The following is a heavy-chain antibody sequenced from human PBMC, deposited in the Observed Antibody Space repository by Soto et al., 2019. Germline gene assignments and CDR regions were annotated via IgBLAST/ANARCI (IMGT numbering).Heavy chain of an antibody. J-gene: IGHJ5*02. D-gene: IGHD3-3*01. Sequence: GESLKISCKGSGYSFSNYWIAWLRQMPGKGLEWMGIIYPAASDARYSPSFQGQVTISVDKSISTAYLQWSSLKASDTAMYYCARKEASGVVHSWFDPWGQGTLVTVSS. CDR1: GYSFSNYW. V-gene: IGHV5-51*01. CDR3: ARKEASGVVHSWFDP. CDR2: IYPAASDA.